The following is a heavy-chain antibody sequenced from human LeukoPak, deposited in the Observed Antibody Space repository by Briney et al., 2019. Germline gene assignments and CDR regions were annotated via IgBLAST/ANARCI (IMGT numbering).Heavy chain of an antibody. CDR2: ISKGGST. Sequence: SETLPLTCSVSGGSISSSYWTWIRQAPGKGLECIGYISKGGSTNYNPSLKSRVTISVDTSKNHVSLNLTSVTAADTAVYYCARDKHNPSCTGGRCYSYYFDSWGQGTAVTVSS. V-gene: IGHV4-59*01. D-gene: IGHD2-15*01. J-gene: IGHJ4*02. CDR3: ARDKHNPSCTGGRCYSYYFDS. CDR1: GGSISSSY.